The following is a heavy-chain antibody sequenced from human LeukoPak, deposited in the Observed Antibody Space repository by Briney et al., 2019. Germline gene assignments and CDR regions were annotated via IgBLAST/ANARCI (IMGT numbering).Heavy chain of an antibody. CDR1: GFTVSSNY. CDR3: AKDGAAHDSSGYYYFDY. V-gene: IGHV3-53*01. CDR2: IYSGGST. J-gene: IGHJ4*02. D-gene: IGHD3-22*01. Sequence: GGSLRLSCAASGFTVSSNYMSWVRQAPGKGLEWVSVIYSGGSTYYADSVKGRFTISRDNSKNTLYLQMDSLRAEDTAVYYCAKDGAAHDSSGYYYFDYWGQGTLVTVSS.